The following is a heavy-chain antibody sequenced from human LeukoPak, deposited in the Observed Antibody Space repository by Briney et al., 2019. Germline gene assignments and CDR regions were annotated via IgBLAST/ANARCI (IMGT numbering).Heavy chain of an antibody. Sequence: GGSLRLSCAASGFSSSSFWMTWVRQTPGRGLEWVGRIRSKANNYATAYTASVKGRFTVSRDDSKNTTYLQMNSLKTEDTAVYYCTSEVGYWGQGTLATVSS. CDR3: TSEVGY. V-gene: IGHV3-73*01. CDR2: IRSKANNYAT. CDR1: GFSSSSFW. J-gene: IGHJ4*02. D-gene: IGHD1-26*01.